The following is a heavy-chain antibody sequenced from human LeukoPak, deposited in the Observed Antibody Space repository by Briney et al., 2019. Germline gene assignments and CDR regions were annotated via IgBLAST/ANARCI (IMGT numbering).Heavy chain of an antibody. CDR3: ARAHVDDVEMVYAIRAFDI. CDR1: GGSIRSGGYY. D-gene: IGHD2-8*01. CDR2: IDYSGIS. Sequence: SETLSLTCTVSGGSIRSGGYYWSWIRQHPGKGLEWIGYIDYSGISKYNPSLNSRVTISVDTSKNQFSLKLRPVTAADTAVYYCARAHVDDVEMVYAIRAFDIWGQGTLVTVSS. J-gene: IGHJ3*02. V-gene: IGHV4-31*03.